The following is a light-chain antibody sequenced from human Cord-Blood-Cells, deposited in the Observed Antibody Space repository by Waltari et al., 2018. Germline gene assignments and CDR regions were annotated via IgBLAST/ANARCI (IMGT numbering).Light chain of an antibody. J-gene: IGLJ3*02. CDR2: DVS. CDR1: SSDVGGYNY. V-gene: IGLV2-14*01. CDR3: SSYTSSSTLV. Sequence: QSALTQPASVSGSPGQSITISCTGTSSDVGGYNYVSWYQQHPGKAPKLMISDVSNXXXXXXXXXXXXXXXXXXXXTISGLQAEDEADYYCSSYTSSSTLVFGGGTKLTVL.